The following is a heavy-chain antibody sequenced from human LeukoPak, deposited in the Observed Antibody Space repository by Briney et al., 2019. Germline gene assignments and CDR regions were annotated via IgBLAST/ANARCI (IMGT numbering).Heavy chain of an antibody. V-gene: IGHV3-21*04. Sequence: GGSLRLSCAASGFTFSSYSMNWVRQAPGKGLEWVSSISSSSSYIYYADSVKGRFTISRDNAKNSLYLQMNSLRAEDTAVYYCAKGLRFLEYYYMDVWGKGTTVTVSS. CDR1: GFTFSSYS. J-gene: IGHJ6*03. CDR2: ISSSSSYI. D-gene: IGHD3-3*01. CDR3: AKGLRFLEYYYMDV.